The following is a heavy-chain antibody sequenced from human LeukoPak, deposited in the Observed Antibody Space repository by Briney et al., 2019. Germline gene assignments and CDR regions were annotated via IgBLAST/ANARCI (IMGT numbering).Heavy chain of an antibody. CDR3: TSWDDILSGRKLNDY. D-gene: IGHD3-9*01. CDR1: GFTFSSYS. Sequence: GGCLRLSCAASGFTFSSYSMNWVRQAPGKGLEWVSSISSSSSYIYYADSVKGRFTISRDNSKNTLYLQMNSLRAEDTAVYYCTSWDDILSGRKLNDYWGQGTLVTVSS. V-gene: IGHV3-21*04. CDR2: ISSSSSYI. J-gene: IGHJ4*02.